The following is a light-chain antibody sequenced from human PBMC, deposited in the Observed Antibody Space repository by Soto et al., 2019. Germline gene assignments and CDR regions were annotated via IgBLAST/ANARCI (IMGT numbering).Light chain of an antibody. Sequence: EVLMTQSPATLSVSPGERATLSCRASQSVNYNLAWYQQKPGQAPRLLIYGASTRATGIPARFSGSGSGTEFTLTISSLQSEDLAVYYCQQYTNWPVMYTFGQGTKVKIK. CDR1: QSVNYN. CDR3: QQYTNWPVMYT. J-gene: IGKJ2*01. CDR2: GAS. V-gene: IGKV3-15*01.